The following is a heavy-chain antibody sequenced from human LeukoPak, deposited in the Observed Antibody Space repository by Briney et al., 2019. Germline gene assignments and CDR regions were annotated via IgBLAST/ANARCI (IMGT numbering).Heavy chain of an antibody. CDR3: ARHFRFGEPPFYYYYYMDV. V-gene: IGHV4-34*01. J-gene: IGHJ6*03. Sequence: SETLSLTCAVYGGSFSGYYWSWIRQPPGKGLEWIGEINHSGSTNYNPSLKSRVTISVDTSKNQFSLKLSSVTAADTAVYYCARHFRFGEPPFYYYYYMDVWGKGTTVTISS. CDR2: INHSGST. D-gene: IGHD3-10*01. CDR1: GGSFSGYY.